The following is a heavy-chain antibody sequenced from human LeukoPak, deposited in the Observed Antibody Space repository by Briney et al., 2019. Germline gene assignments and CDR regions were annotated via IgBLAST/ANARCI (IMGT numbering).Heavy chain of an antibody. J-gene: IGHJ4*02. V-gene: IGHV4-34*01. CDR3: ARGGGYYDSSGYTFDY. CDR2: INHSGST. CDR1: GGSFSGYY. Sequence: SETLSLTCAVYGGSFSGYYWSWIRQPPGKGLEWIGEINHSGSTNYNPSLKSRVTISVDTSKNQFSLKLSSVTAADTAVYYCARGGGYYDSSGYTFDYWGQGTLVTVSS. D-gene: IGHD3-22*01.